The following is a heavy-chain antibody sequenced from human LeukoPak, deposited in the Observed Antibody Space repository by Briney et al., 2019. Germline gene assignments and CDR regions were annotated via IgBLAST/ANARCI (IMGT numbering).Heavy chain of an antibody. CDR2: ISYDGSNK. CDR1: GFTFSSYA. J-gene: IGHJ4*02. CDR3: ARAHYGDYCDY. D-gene: IGHD4-17*01. Sequence: GGSLRLSCAASGFTFSSYAMHWVRQAPGKGLEWVAVISYDGSNKYYADSVKGRFTISRDNSKNTLYLQMNSLRAEDTAVYYSARAHYGDYCDYWGQGTLVTVSS. V-gene: IGHV3-30*04.